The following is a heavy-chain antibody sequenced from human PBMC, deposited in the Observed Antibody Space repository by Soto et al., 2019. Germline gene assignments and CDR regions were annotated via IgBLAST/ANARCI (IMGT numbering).Heavy chain of an antibody. Sequence: EVQLVESGGGLVKPGGSLRLSCVASGFTFSSYSLNWVRQAPGKGLEWVSYISSSSGTIYYADSVKGRFTISRDNAENSLYLQMNSLRDDDTAVYYCAREDPWSANADDMDVWGQGTTVTVSS. CDR2: ISSSSGTI. J-gene: IGHJ6*02. CDR1: GFTFSSYS. CDR3: AREDPWSANADDMDV. V-gene: IGHV3-48*02. D-gene: IGHD3-3*01.